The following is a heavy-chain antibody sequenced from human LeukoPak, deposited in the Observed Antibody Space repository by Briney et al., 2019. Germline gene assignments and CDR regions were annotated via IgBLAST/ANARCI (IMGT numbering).Heavy chain of an antibody. CDR1: GFTFSSHW. Sequence: GGSLRLSCAASGFTFSSHWMTWVRQAPGKGLEWVSYITRSGDTIYYADSVKGRFTISRDNAKNSLYLQMNSLRAEDTAVYYCARDQPSSWYYFDYWGQGTLVTVSS. CDR3: ARDQPSSWYYFDY. V-gene: IGHV3-48*04. D-gene: IGHD6-13*01. J-gene: IGHJ4*02. CDR2: ITRSGDTI.